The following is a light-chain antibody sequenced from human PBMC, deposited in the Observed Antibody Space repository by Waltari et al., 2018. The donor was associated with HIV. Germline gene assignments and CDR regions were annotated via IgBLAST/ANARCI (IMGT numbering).Light chain of an antibody. V-gene: IGLV2-14*03. Sequence: QSALTQPASVSGSPGQSITISCTGTTSDVANHNSVSWYQQHTGKAHTLMPYAVNERPAGISDRFSGSKSGSTASLTISGLRAEDEADYYCSSYSRSNTLVFGGGTKVTVL. CDR2: AVN. J-gene: IGLJ1*01. CDR3: SSYSRSNTLV. CDR1: TSDVANHNS.